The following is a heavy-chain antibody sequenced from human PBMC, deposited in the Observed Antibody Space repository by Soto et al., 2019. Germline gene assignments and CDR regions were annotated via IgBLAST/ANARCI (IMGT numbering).Heavy chain of an antibody. CDR1: GCSINTGYY. D-gene: IGHD6-13*01. V-gene: IGHV4-38-2*01. J-gene: IGHJ4*02. Sequence: PSETLSLTCAVSGCSINTGYYWGWIRQPPGKGLEWIGTIYHSGSTQYNPSLESRVTMSVDTSKNQFSLQLSSVTAADTAVYYCARGASSSRGYYFDYWGQGTLVTVSS. CDR2: IYHSGST. CDR3: ARGASSSRGYYFDY.